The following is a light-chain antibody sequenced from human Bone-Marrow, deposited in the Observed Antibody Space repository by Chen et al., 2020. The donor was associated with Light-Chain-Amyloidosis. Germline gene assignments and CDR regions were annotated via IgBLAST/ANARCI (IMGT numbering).Light chain of an antibody. CDR2: AAS. CDR1: LSVTSSN. CDR3: HQYGLSPYS. Sequence: IVLTQSPGTLSLSPGERATLSCRASLSVTSSNLAWYQQNPGQAPRLLIYAASIRATGIPDRFSGSGSGTDFTLIISRLEPEDFALYYCHQYGLSPYSFGQGTKLEIK. J-gene: IGKJ2*03. V-gene: IGKV3-20*01.